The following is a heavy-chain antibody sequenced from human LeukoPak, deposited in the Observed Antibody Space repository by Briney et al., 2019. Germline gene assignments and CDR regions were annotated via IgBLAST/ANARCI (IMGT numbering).Heavy chain of an antibody. V-gene: IGHV1-2*06. J-gene: IGHJ4*02. CDR2: INPNSGGT. D-gene: IGHD6-19*01. CDR1: GYTFTGYY. Sequence: ASVKVSCKASGYTFTGYYMHWVRQAPGQGLEWMGRINPNSGGTNYAQKFQGRVTMTRDTSISTAYMELSRLRPDDTAVYYCARGTVAASPGFDYWGQGTLVTVSS. CDR3: ARGTVAASPGFDY.